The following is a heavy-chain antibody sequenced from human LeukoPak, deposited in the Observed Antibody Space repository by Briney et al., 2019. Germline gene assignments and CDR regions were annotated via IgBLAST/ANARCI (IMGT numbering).Heavy chain of an antibody. CDR3: ARDPRSRLYYYYGMDV. J-gene: IGHJ6*02. CDR1: GYTFTSYG. V-gene: IGHV1-18*01. CDR2: ISAYNGNT. D-gene: IGHD6-13*01. Sequence: ASVKVSCKASGYTFTSYGISWVRQAPGQGLEWMGWISAYNGNTNYAQKLQGRVTMTTDTSTSTAYMELRSLRSDDTAVYYCARDPRSRLYYYYGMDVWGQGTTVTVSS.